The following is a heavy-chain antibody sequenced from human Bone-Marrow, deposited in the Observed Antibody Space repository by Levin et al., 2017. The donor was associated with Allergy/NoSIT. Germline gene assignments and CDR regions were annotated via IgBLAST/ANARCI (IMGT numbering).Heavy chain of an antibody. CDR1: GGSISSYY. V-gene: IGHV4-59*01. Sequence: SQTLSLTCTVSGGSISSYYWSWIRQPPGKGLEWIGYIYYSGSTNYNPSLKSRVTISVDTSKNQFSLKLSSVTAADTAVYYCARASGYYYMDVWGKGTTVTVSS. CDR3: ARASGYYYMDV. J-gene: IGHJ6*03. CDR2: IYYSGST.